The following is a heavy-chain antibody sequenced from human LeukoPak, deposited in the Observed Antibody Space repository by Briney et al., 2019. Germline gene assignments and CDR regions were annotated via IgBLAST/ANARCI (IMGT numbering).Heavy chain of an antibody. V-gene: IGHV1-24*01. CDR2: FDPEDGET. J-gene: IGHJ2*01. CDR1: GYTLTELS. D-gene: IGHD2-2*01. Sequence: ASVKVSCKVSGYTLTELSMHWVRQAPGKGLEWMGGFDPEDGETIYAQKFQGRVTMTEDTSTDTAYMELSSLRSEDTAVYYCATRELVVPAAHNWYFDPWGRGTLVTVSS. CDR3: ATRELVVPAAHNWYFDP.